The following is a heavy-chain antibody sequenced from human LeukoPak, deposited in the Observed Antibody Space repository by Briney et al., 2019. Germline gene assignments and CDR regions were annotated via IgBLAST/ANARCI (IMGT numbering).Heavy chain of an antibody. CDR2: MNQDGSEK. CDR1: GFTFSDYY. CDR3: ARGSADMDV. V-gene: IGHV3-7*01. Sequence: GGSLRLSCAASGFTFSDYYMSWIRQAPGKGLEWVASMNQDGSEKYFVDSVKGRFTISRDNAKNSLYLQMSSLRAEDTAVYYCARGSADMDVWGKGTTVTVSS. J-gene: IGHJ6*03.